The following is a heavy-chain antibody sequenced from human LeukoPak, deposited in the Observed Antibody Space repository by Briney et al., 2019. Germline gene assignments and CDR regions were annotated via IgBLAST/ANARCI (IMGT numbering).Heavy chain of an antibody. CDR1: GYTFTNYA. D-gene: IGHD2-15*01. J-gene: IGHJ4*02. V-gene: IGHV1-18*01. CDR3: ARDVGEGFCSGGSCSDY. Sequence: GASVKVSCKASGYTFTNYAFSWVRQAPGQGLEWMGWISAYNGNTNYAQELQGRVTMTTDTSTSTVYMELRSLRSDDTAVYYCARDVGEGFCSGGSCSDYWGQGTLVTVSS. CDR2: ISAYNGNT.